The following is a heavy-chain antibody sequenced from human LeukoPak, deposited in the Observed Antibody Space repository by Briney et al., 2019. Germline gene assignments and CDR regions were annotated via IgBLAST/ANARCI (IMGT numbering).Heavy chain of an antibody. J-gene: IGHJ3*02. CDR1: EFTFSNAW. V-gene: IGHV3-15*01. Sequence: PGGSLRLSCAASEFTFSNAWMSWVRQAPGKGLEWVGRIRSNTDGGTTDYPAPVKGRFTMSRDDSKNTLYLQMNSLEADDTAVYYCTKALMVRGVVSGAFDIWGQGTMVIVSS. CDR2: IRSNTDGGTT. CDR3: TKALMVRGVVSGAFDI. D-gene: IGHD3-10*01.